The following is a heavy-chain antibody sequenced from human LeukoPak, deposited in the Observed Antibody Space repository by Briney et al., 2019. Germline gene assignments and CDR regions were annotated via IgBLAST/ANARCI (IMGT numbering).Heavy chain of an antibody. CDR1: GGSFSGFY. J-gene: IGHJ4*02. Sequence: SETLSLTCAVYGGSFSGFYWSWLRQPPGKGLEWSGEINHSGSTNYNPSLKSRVTISVDTSKNQFSLKLSSVTAADTAVYYCARMYSSSWGYCGGDCYLDYWGQGTLVTVSS. CDR2: INHSGST. D-gene: IGHD2-21*02. V-gene: IGHV4-34*01. CDR3: ARMYSSSWGYCGGDCYLDY.